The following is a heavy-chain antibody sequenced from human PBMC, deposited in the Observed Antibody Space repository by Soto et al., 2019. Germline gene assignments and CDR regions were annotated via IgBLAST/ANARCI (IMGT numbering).Heavy chain of an antibody. CDR1: GGTFSSYA. Sequence: ASVKVSCKASGGTFSSYAISWVRQAPGQGLEWMGGIIPIFGTANYAQKFQGRVTITADESTSTAYMELSSLRSEDTAVYYCARDPPLVGATHDHYYYGMDVWGQGTTVTVSS. D-gene: IGHD1-26*01. CDR2: IIPIFGTA. V-gene: IGHV1-69*13. J-gene: IGHJ6*02. CDR3: ARDPPLVGATHDHYYYGMDV.